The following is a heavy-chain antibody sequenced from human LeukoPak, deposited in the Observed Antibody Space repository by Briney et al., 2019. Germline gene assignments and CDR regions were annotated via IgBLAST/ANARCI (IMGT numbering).Heavy chain of an antibody. CDR2: INPSGGST. D-gene: IGHD3-10*01. V-gene: IGHV1-46*01. Sequence: ASGKVSCKASGYTFTSYYMHWVRQAPGQGLEWMGIINPSGGSTSYATKFQGRVTMNMDTSTSTVYMPLSSLRAEDTAVYYCARDSEGSDAFDIWGQGTRVTVPS. J-gene: IGHJ3*02. CDR1: GYTFTSYY. CDR3: ARDSEGSDAFDI.